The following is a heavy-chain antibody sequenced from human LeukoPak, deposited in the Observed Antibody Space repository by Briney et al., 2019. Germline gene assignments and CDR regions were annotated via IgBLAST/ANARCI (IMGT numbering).Heavy chain of an antibody. Sequence: GGSLRLSCAASGFTFSRSLMSWVRQAPGKGLEWVASIKEDGSEKKYVDSVKGRFTISRDNANNSLHLQMISLRAEDTALYYCARDWGYWGQGTLVTVSS. CDR1: GFTFSRSL. V-gene: IGHV3-7*04. CDR3: ARDWGY. J-gene: IGHJ4*02. D-gene: IGHD3-16*01. CDR2: IKEDGSEK.